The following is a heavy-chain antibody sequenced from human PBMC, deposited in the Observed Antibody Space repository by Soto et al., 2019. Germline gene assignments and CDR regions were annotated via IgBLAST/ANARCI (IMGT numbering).Heavy chain of an antibody. CDR2: IKQDGSEK. CDR3: ARSGPLSGSYVRRILVGGRQGFDY. Sequence: GGSLRLSCAASGFTFSSYWMSWVRQAPGKGLEWVANIKQDGSEKYYVDSVKGRFTISRDNAKNSLYLQMNSLRAEDTAVYYCARSGPLSGSYVRRILVGGRQGFDYWGQGTLVTVSS. D-gene: IGHD1-26*01. CDR1: GFTFSSYW. V-gene: IGHV3-7*05. J-gene: IGHJ4*02.